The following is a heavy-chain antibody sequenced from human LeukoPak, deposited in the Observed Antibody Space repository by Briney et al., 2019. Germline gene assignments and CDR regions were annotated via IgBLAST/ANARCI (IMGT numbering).Heavy chain of an antibody. CDR2: ISYDGSNK. D-gene: IGHD2-21*02. Sequence: QAGGSLRLSCAASGFTFSSYAMHWVHQAPGKGLEWVAVISYDGSNKYYADSVKGRFTISRDNSKNTLYLQMNSLRAEDTAVYYCAREVVTTWGIIDYWGQGTLVTVSS. CDR1: GFTFSSYA. CDR3: AREVVTTWGIIDY. J-gene: IGHJ4*02. V-gene: IGHV3-30*04.